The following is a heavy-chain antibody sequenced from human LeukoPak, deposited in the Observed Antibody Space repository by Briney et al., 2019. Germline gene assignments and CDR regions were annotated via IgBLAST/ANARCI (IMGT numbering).Heavy chain of an antibody. CDR1: GYTFTSYD. D-gene: IGHD3-10*01. Sequence: ASVKVSCKASGYTFTSYDINWVRQATGQGLEWMGWMNPNSGNTGYAQKFQGRVTMTRNTSISTAYMELSSLRSEDTAVYYCARGLYYYGSGSYLIDYWGQGTLVTVSS. CDR3: ARGLYYYGSGSYLIDY. CDR2: MNPNSGNT. J-gene: IGHJ4*02. V-gene: IGHV1-8*01.